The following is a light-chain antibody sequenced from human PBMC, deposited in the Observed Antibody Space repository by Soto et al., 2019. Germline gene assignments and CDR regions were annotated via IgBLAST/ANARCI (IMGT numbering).Light chain of an antibody. CDR3: QQRSYWPPIT. CDR2: DAS. CDR1: PSVGDD. V-gene: IGKV3-11*01. Sequence: ACTRSQAQLSLSPADRASPSSKISPSVGDDVAWYQQKPGQAPSLLIYDASYGAAGVPYRFRGSGSGTDFTLTISSGEPEDFGVYYCQQRSYWPPITFGRGTRVE. J-gene: IGKJ5*01.